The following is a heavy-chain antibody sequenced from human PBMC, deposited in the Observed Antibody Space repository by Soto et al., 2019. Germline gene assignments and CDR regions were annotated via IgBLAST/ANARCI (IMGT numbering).Heavy chain of an antibody. V-gene: IGHV3-30-3*01. D-gene: IGHD5-12*01. Sequence: PGGSLRLSCAASGFTFSSYAMHWVRQAPGKWLEWVAVISYDGSNKYYADSVKGRFTISRDNSKNTLYLQMNSLRAEDTAVYYCARGGRRWLQFLVYYFDYWGQGXLVTVSS. J-gene: IGHJ4*02. CDR2: ISYDGSNK. CDR1: GFTFSSYA. CDR3: ARGGRRWLQFLVYYFDY.